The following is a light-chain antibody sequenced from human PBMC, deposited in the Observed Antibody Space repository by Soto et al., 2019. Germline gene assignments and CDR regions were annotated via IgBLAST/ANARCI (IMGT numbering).Light chain of an antibody. J-gene: IGKJ5*01. CDR2: AAS. V-gene: IGKV1-39*01. Sequence: QMTQSPSSLSASVGDRVTITCRASQSISSYLNWYQQKPGKAPKLLIYAASSLQSGVPSRFSGSGSGTDFTLTISSLQPEDFATYYCQQSYSTPTFGQGTRLEIK. CDR3: QQSYSTPT. CDR1: QSISSY.